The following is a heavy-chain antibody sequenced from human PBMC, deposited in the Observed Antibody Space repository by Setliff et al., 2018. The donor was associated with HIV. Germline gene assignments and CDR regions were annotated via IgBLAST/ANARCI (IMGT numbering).Heavy chain of an antibody. CDR2: IYHSGKT. CDR1: GGSFSGFY. J-gene: IGHJ4*02. V-gene: IGHV4-34*01. CDR3: AREPDY. D-gene: IGHD1-1*01. Sequence: SETLSLTCAVYGGSFSGFYWTFIRQSPGKGLEWIGEIYHSGKTYYNPSLKSRLTISVDTSKNQFSLKLTSMTAADTAVYYCAREPDYWGQGTPVTVSS.